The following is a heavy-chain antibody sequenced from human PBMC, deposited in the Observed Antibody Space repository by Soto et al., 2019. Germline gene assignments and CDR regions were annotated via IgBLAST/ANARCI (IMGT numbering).Heavy chain of an antibody. J-gene: IGHJ6*03. CDR1: GYTFTSYA. V-gene: IGHV1-3*01. D-gene: IGHD6-19*01. CDR3: ARAKRHWSIAVAYYYYYYMDV. CDR2: INAGNGNT. Sequence: ASVKVSCKASGYTFTSYAMHWVRQAPGQRLEWKGWINAGNGNTKYSQKFQGRVTITRDTSASTAYMEMSSLRSEDTAVYYCARAKRHWSIAVAYYYYYYMDVWGKGTTVTVSS.